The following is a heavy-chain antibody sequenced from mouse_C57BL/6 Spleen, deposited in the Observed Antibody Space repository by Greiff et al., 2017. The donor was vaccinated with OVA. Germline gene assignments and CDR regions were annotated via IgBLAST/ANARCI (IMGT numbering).Heavy chain of an antibody. V-gene: IGHV1-80*01. CDR1: GYAFSSYW. CDR2: IYPGDGDT. CDR3: ARSIVTLRLDY. Sequence: VQRVESGAELVKPGASVKISCKASGYAFSSYWMNWVKQRPGKGLEWIGQIYPGDGDTNYNGKFKGKATLTADKSSSTAYMQLSSLTSEDSAVYFCARSIVTLRLDYWGQGTTLTVSS. J-gene: IGHJ2*01. D-gene: IGHD2-5*01.